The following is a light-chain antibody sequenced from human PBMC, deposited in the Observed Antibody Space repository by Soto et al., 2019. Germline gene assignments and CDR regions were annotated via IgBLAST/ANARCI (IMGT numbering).Light chain of an antibody. CDR2: GAS. V-gene: IGKV3-20*01. J-gene: IGKJ2*01. Sequence: ESVLTQSPGSLSLSPGETATLSCRASQSIINNYLAWYQQKPGQAPRLLIYGASIRATGVPDRFSGSGSGKDLTHTITRLEAEDYAVEYCQQYGTSPLIYTFGQGTKLGVK. CDR1: QSIINNY. CDR3: QQYGTSPLIYT.